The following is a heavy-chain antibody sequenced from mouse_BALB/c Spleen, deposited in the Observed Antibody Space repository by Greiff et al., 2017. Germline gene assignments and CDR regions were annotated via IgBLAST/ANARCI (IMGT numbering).Heavy chain of an antibody. D-gene: IGHD1-2*01. CDR2: IRAGGST. CDR1: GFSLTSYG. Sequence: VQLQESGPGLVAPSQSLSITCTVSGFSLTSYGVHWVRQPPGKGLEWLGVIRAGGSTNYNSALMSRLSISKDNSKSQVFLKMNSLQTDDTAMYYCAREITTATLAYWGQGTLVTVSA. CDR3: AREITTATLAY. V-gene: IGHV2-9*02. J-gene: IGHJ3*01.